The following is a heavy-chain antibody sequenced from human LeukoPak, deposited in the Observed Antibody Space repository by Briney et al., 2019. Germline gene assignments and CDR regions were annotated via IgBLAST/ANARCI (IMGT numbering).Heavy chain of an antibody. D-gene: IGHD1-26*01. J-gene: IGHJ4*02. CDR3: ARDLTVGPIFIYY. CDR2: IDRSGGCT. CDR1: GFTISDYY. Sequence: MPAGTLSLTCAASGFTISDYYLNWFGRDPPKGLQGGSGIDRSGGCTKYKESVKGRFTISRDNAKNSLYLQMTTLTAADTAVYYCARDLTVGPIFIYYWGQGTLVTVSS. V-gene: IGHV3-11*06.